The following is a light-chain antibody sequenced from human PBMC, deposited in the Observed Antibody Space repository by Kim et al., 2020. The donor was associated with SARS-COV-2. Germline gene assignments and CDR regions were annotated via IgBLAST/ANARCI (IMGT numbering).Light chain of an antibody. J-gene: IGKJ2*01. V-gene: IGKV1-33*01. CDR3: QQYDNLYT. Sequence: PAAPVEDGVTITWQASQDISNYLNWYEQKPGKAPKLLIYDASNLETGVPSRFSGSGSGTDFTFTISSLQPEDIATYYCQQYDNLYTFGQGTKLEI. CDR2: DAS. CDR1: QDISNY.